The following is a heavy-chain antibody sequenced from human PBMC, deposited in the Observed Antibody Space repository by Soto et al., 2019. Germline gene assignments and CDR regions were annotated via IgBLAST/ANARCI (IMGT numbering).Heavy chain of an antibody. CDR3: ARGDDYGDY. CDR1: GYTFTSHG. CDR2: ISAYNGNT. J-gene: IGHJ4*02. V-gene: IGHV1-18*01. Sequence: QVHLVQSGAEVKKPGASVRVSCKASGYTFTSHGITWVRQAPGQGLEWMGWISAYNGNTIYAQNLHDRVTMTTDTATGTAYMELRSLRSDDTAVYFCARGDDYGDYWGQGTLVTVSS.